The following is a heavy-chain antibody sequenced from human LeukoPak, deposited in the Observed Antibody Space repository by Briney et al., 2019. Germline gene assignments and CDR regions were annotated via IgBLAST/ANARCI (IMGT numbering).Heavy chain of an antibody. V-gene: IGHV3-23*01. Sequence: GGSLRLSCAASAFTFSTYAMSWVRQAPGIGLEWVSGISGSGAGTYYADSVRGRFTISRDNSKNTLYLQMNSLRAEDTAVYYCSNLYSSNYWGQGTLVTVSS. CDR2: ISGSGAGT. CDR1: AFTFSTYA. CDR3: SNLYSSNY. D-gene: IGHD6-13*01. J-gene: IGHJ4*02.